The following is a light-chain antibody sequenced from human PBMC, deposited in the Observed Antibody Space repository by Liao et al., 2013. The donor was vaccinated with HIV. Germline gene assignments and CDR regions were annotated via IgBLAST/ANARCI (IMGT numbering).Light chain of an antibody. J-gene: IGLJ1*01. CDR1: ALPKQY. V-gene: IGLV3-25*03. CDR2: KDS. CDR3: QTWDTGTGV. Sequence: SHELTQPPSVSVSPGQTARITCSGDALPKQYAYWYQQKPGQAPVLVIYKDSERPSGIPERFSGSSSGTTVTLTISGVQAEDEADYYCQTWDTGTGVFGTGTKVTV.